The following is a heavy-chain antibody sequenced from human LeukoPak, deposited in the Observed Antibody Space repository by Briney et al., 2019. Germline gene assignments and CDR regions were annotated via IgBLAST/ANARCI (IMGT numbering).Heavy chain of an antibody. V-gene: IGHV3-7*01. J-gene: IGHJ4*02. Sequence: GGSLRLSCAASGFTFNTYWMTWIRQAPGKGLEWVASISSDGSGKYYMDSVKGRFTISRDNAKNSLFLQMNSLGAEDTAVYHCGRVRPGDADYWGQGTLVTVSS. D-gene: IGHD1-26*01. CDR1: GFTFNTYW. CDR3: GRVRPGDADY. CDR2: ISSDGSGK.